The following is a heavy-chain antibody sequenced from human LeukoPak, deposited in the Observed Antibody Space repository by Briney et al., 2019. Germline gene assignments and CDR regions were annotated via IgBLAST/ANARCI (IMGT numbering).Heavy chain of an antibody. J-gene: IGHJ6*03. CDR3: ARPLYYYYYMDV. Sequence: SETLSLTCAVYGGSFSGYYWSWIRQPPGKGLEWIGGINHSGSTNYNPSLKSRVTISVDTSKNQFSLKLSSVTAADTAVYYCARPLYYYYYMDVWGKGTTVTVSS. CDR2: INHSGST. CDR1: GGSFSGYY. V-gene: IGHV4-34*01.